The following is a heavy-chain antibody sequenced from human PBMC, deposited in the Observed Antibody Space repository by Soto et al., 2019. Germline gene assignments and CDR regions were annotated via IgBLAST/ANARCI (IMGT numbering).Heavy chain of an antibody. Sequence: QVQLVQSGAEVKKPGASVKVSCKASGYTFTIYGISWVRQAPGQGLEWMGWISGYNGNTDYAQNIQDSVTLTTDASTSSVYMELRSLRSDDTAVYYCARVDYYDSSGYYGYWGQGTLITVSS. D-gene: IGHD3-22*01. CDR1: GYTFTIYG. J-gene: IGHJ4*02. V-gene: IGHV1-18*04. CDR3: ARVDYYDSSGYYGY. CDR2: ISGYNGNT.